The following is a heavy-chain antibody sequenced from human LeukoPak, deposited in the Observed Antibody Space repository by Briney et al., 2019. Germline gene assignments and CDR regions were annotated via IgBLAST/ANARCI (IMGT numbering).Heavy chain of an antibody. CDR3: ARGYGDFRVEGRYFHS. CDR2: ISAYDGYT. V-gene: IGHV1-18*01. D-gene: IGHD4-17*01. CDR1: GYIFTKYG. J-gene: IGHJ4*02. Sequence: APVKVSCKASGYIFTKYGFTWVRQAPGQGLEWMGWISAYDGYTNHAQKFQGRVTMTTDSSTSTAYMELRSLRSDDTAVYYCARGYGDFRVEGRYFHSWGQGTLVTVSS.